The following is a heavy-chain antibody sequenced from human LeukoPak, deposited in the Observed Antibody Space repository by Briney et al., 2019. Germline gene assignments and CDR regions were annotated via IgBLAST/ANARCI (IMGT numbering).Heavy chain of an antibody. J-gene: IGHJ6*02. Sequence: GSSVKVSCKASGYTFTGYYRHGVRQGPGQGLAWMGWINPNSGGANYAQKFQGRVSMARDTSISTDYMELTRLNSDDTAVYYCARRAVYYYYGMDVWGQGSTVTVSS. V-gene: IGHV1-2*02. CDR2: INPNSGGA. CDR1: GYTFTGYY. CDR3: ARRAVYYYYGMDV. D-gene: IGHD6-25*01.